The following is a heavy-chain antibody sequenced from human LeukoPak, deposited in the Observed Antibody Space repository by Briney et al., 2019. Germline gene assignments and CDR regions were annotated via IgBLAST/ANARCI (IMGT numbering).Heavy chain of an antibody. CDR1: GFTFSSYA. J-gene: IGHJ6*03. Sequence: GGSLRLSCAASGFTFSSYAMSWVRQAPGGGLEWVSAISGSGDTTYHADSVKGRFTISRDNSENRLSLQMDSLRAEDMAVYFCAKDTTAWWYHRAYMDVWGKGTTVTVSS. D-gene: IGHD2-15*01. CDR2: ISGSGDTT. V-gene: IGHV3-23*01. CDR3: AKDTTAWWYHRAYMDV.